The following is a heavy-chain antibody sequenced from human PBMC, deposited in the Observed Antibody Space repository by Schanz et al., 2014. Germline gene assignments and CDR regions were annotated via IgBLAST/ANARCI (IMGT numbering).Heavy chain of an antibody. CDR1: GGSINSYY. J-gene: IGHJ4*02. V-gene: IGHV4-39*01. Sequence: QVQLQESGPGLVKPSETLSLTCTVSGGSINSYYWGWIRQPPGKGLEWIGSIYYRGTTYFNPSLKSRATMSVDTPKAHFPLKLSSVTAADTAVYYCARHKPQGPLDYWGQGTLVTVSS. CDR3: ARHKPQGPLDY. CDR2: IYYRGTT.